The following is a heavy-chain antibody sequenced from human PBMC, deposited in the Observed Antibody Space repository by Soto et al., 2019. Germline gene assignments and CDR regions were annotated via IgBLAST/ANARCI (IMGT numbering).Heavy chain of an antibody. J-gene: IGHJ4*02. CDR2: INPNSGDT. CDR3: ARGEQWLENFDY. Sequence: ASVKVSCRTSGYTLTVYYIHWIRKAPGQGLEWMGWINPNSGDTNYSQDFQGRVTMTSDTSFTTAYVELTRRRSDDTAVYYCARGEQWLENFDYWGQGTLVTVSS. V-gene: IGHV1-2*02. D-gene: IGHD6-19*01. CDR1: GYTLTVYY.